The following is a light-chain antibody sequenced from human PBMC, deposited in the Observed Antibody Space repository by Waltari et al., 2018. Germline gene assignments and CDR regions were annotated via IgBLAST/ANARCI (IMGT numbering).Light chain of an antibody. J-gene: IGKJ3*01. CDR3: QQYDNLPV. V-gene: IGKV1-33*01. Sequence: DIQMTQSPSSLSASLADRVTITCQASQDISNYLNWYQQKPGKAPKLLIYDASNLETGVPSRFSGSGSGTDFTFTISSLQPEDIATYYCQQYDNLPVFGPGTKVDIK. CDR1: QDISNY. CDR2: DAS.